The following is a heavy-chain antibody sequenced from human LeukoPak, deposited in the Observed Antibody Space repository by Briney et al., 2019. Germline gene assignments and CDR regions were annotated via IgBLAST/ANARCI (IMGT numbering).Heavy chain of an antibody. J-gene: IGHJ5*02. Sequence: PGRSLRLSCAASGFTFSSYGMHWGRQAPGKGLEWVAVISYDGSNKYYADSVKGRFTISRDNSKNTLYLQMNSLRAEDTAVYYCAKGTTLRPWGQGTLVTVSS. CDR2: ISYDGSNK. CDR3: AKGTTLRP. CDR1: GFTFSSYG. D-gene: IGHD1-14*01. V-gene: IGHV3-30*18.